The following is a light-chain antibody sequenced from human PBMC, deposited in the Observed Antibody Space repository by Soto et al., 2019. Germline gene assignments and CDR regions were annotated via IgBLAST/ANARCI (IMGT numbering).Light chain of an antibody. J-gene: IGKJ1*01. V-gene: IGKV1-12*01. Sequence: DIQMTQSPSSVSASVGDRITITCRASQGISRWLAWYQQKPGRAPKLLIYAASNLQTGVPSRFSGSGSGTDFALTITSLQAEDFATYYCQQFKDYVWTFGQGTKV. CDR3: QQFKDYVWT. CDR1: QGISRW. CDR2: AAS.